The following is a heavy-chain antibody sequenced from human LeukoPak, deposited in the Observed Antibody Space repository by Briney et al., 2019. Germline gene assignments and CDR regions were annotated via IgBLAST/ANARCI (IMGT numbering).Heavy chain of an antibody. V-gene: IGHV4-39*01. CDR1: GGSISSSSYY. J-gene: IGHJ4*02. CDR2: IYYTGST. D-gene: IGHD2-2*01. CDR3: AGYCSSFSCGEASFDY. Sequence: PSETLSLTCTVSGGSISSSSYYWGWIRQPPGKRLEWIGSIYYTGSTYYSPSLKSRVTISVDTSKSQFSLKLSSVTAADTAVYYCAGYCSSFSCGEASFDYWGQGTLVTVSS.